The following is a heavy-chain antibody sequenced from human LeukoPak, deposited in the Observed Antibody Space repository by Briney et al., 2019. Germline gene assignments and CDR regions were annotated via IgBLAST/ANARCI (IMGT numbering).Heavy chain of an antibody. CDR2: INWNGGST. CDR1: GFTFDDYG. J-gene: IGHJ4*02. D-gene: IGHD2-15*01. CDR3: TRAPLGYCSGGSCYPYYFDY. Sequence: GGSLRLSCAASGFTFDDYGMSWVRQAPGKGLEWVSGINWNGGSTGYADSVKGRFTISRDNAKNSLYLQMNSLRAEDTALYYCTRAPLGYCSGGSCYPYYFDYWGQGTLVTVSS. V-gene: IGHV3-20*04.